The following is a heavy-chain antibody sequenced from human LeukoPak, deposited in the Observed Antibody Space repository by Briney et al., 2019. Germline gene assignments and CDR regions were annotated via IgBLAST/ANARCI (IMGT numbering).Heavy chain of an antibody. J-gene: IGHJ6*03. V-gene: IGHV4-34*01. CDR2: INDSGRI. D-gene: IGHD1-7*01. CDR3: ARRWNYGRNYYIDV. CDR1: GGSFSNYY. Sequence: PSETLSLTCAVYGGSFSNYYWSWIRQPPGKGREGIGQINDSGRINYNPSLMSRVPVSVDTSKNQFSLRLTSVTATDTAVYYCARRWNYGRNYYIDVWGNGATVSVSS.